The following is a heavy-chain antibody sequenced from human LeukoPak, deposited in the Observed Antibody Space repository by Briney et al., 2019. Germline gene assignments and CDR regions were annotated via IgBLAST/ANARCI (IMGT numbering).Heavy chain of an antibody. J-gene: IGHJ6*02. D-gene: IGHD2-2*02. V-gene: IGHV3-21*01. CDR3: ARDGGGVLAAIIYYYYGMDV. Sequence: PGGSLRLSCAASGFTFSSYSMNWVRQAPGKGLEWVSSISSSSSYIYYADSVKGRFTISRDNAKNSLYLQMNSLRAEDTAVYYCARDGGGVLAAIIYYYYGMDVWGQGTTVTVSS. CDR2: ISSSSSYI. CDR1: GFTFSSYS.